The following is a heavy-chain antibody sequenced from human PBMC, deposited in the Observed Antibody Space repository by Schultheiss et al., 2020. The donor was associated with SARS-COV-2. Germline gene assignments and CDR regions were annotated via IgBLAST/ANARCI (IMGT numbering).Heavy chain of an antibody. CDR2: INSDGTTT. CDR1: GFTFSSYW. J-gene: IGHJ4*02. V-gene: IGHV3-74*01. CDR3: TRGANWRFDY. Sequence: GGSLRLSCAASGFTFSSYWMHWVRQAPGKGLVWVSRINSDGTTTGYADSVQGRFTISRDNAKNTLYLQMNNLRAEDTAVYYCTRGANWRFDYWGQGTLVTVSS. D-gene: IGHD1-20*01.